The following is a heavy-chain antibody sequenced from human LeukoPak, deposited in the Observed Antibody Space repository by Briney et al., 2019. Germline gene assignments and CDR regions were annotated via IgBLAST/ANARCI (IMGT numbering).Heavy chain of an antibody. CDR3: ARDSGFDP. Sequence: SVKVSCKASGGTFSSYAISWVRQAPGQGLEWMGRIIPILGIANYAQKSQGRVTITADKSTSTAYMELSSLRSEDTAVYYCARDSGFDPWGQGTLVTVSS. CDR2: IIPILGIA. CDR1: GGTFSSYA. J-gene: IGHJ5*02. V-gene: IGHV1-69*04.